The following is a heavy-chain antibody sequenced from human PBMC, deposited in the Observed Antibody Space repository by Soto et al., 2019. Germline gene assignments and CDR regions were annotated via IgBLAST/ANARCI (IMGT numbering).Heavy chain of an antibody. J-gene: IGHJ5*02. D-gene: IGHD3-10*01. V-gene: IGHV4-34*01. CDR1: GGSFSGYY. CDR3: AKGPQGGYYDSGTFSSSVP. Sequence: SETLSLTCAVYGGSFSGYYWSWIRQPPGKGLEWIGEINHSGSANYNPTFKSRVSISVDTSKNQLSLQLSSVSAADTAVYYCAKGPQGGYYDSGTFSSSVPWGQGTLVTVSS. CDR2: INHSGSA.